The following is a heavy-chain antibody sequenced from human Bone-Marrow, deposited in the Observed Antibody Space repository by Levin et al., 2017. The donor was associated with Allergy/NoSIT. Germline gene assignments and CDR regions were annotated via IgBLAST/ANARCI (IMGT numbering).Heavy chain of an antibody. CDR2: ISGYSGDT. V-gene: IGHV1-18*01. J-gene: IGHJ6*02. CDR1: GYSFRNSG. Sequence: GESLKISCTASGYSFRNSGISWVRQAPGQGLEWMGWISGYSGDTSYAQNVQDRVSMTVDTSTRTAYLELKSLKSDDTAVYYCARDSRWLRSTDGDLDVWGQGTTVTVS. D-gene: IGHD5-24*01. CDR3: ARDSRWLRSTDGDLDV.